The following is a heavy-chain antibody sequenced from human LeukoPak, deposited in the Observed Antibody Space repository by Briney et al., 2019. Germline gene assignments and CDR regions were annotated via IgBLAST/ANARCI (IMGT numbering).Heavy chain of an antibody. J-gene: IGHJ6*02. CDR2: IYYSGST. CDR1: GGSISSGDYY. Sequence: SETLSLTCTVSGGSISSGDYYWSWIRQPSGKGLEWIGYIYYSGSTYYNPSLKSRVTISVDTSKNQFSLKLSSVTAADTAVYYCARGGVYYYYGMDVWGQGTTVTVSS. V-gene: IGHV4-30-4*01. CDR3: ARGGVYYYYGMDV. D-gene: IGHD3-10*01.